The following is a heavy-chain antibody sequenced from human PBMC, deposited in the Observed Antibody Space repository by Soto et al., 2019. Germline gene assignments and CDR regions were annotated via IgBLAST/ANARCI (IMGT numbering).Heavy chain of an antibody. Sequence: GGSLRLSCAASGFTFSSYDMTWVRQAPGKGLEFLATIKPDGSDTYYVDSVKGRFTISRDNAKNSLSLQVNSLRAEDTALYYCATDLNWSGTWGQGTMVTVSS. CDR2: IKPDGSDT. CDR1: GFTFSSYD. J-gene: IGHJ3*01. CDR3: ATDLNWSGT. V-gene: IGHV3-7*01. D-gene: IGHD3-3*01.